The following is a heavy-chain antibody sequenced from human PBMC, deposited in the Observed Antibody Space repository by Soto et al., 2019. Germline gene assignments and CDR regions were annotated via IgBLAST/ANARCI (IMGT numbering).Heavy chain of an antibody. CDR2: IDSDDDK. D-gene: IGHD6-19*01. J-gene: IGHJ3*02. Sequence: SGPTLVNPTQTLTLTCTFSGFSITAGGMGVSWFRQPPGKALEWLALIDSDDDKFYSTSLKTRLTISKDTAKSQVVLRLTNMDPMDTGTYFCAHIPYAVAPWGGAFEIWCRGTKVTVSS. CDR3: AHIPYAVAPWGGAFEI. CDR1: GFSITAGGMG. V-gene: IGHV2-70*12.